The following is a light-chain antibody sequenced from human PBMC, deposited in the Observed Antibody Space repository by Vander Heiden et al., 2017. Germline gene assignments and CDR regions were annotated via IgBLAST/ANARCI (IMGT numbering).Light chain of an antibody. CDR1: QSVSRNY. V-gene: IGKV3-20*01. CDR3: QQYGSSPLIT. Sequence: DIVLTQSPGTLSLSQGERATLSCRASQSVSRNYLAWYQQKPGQAPRLLIYGASSRSTGIPDRFSGSGSGTDFTLTISRLEPEDFAVYYCQQYGSSPLITFGQGTRLEIK. CDR2: GAS. J-gene: IGKJ5*01.